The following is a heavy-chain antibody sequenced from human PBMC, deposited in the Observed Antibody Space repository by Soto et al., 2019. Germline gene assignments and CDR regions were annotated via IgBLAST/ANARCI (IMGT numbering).Heavy chain of an antibody. J-gene: IGHJ4*02. D-gene: IGHD4-17*01. CDR2: IWYDGSTK. CDR3: AKDRYGDYGGIDY. CDR1: GFTFSSHG. V-gene: IGHV3-33*06. Sequence: GGSLRLSCAASGFTFSSHGMHWVRQAPGKGLEWVAVIWYDGSTKYYADSVRGRFTISRDNSKNTLSLQINSLRAEDTAVYYCAKDRYGDYGGIDYWGQGSMVTVSS.